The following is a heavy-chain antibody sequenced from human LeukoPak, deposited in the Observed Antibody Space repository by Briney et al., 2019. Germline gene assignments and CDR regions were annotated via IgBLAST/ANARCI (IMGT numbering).Heavy chain of an antibody. J-gene: IGHJ4*02. CDR3: AGYGVYPY. CDR2: FGISGTI. CDR1: GFTVNTYD. V-gene: IGHV3-48*01. Sequence: GGALRLSCAASGFTVNTYDMHWVRQAPGEGPEWIAYFGISGTIYYADSVRGRFTISRDNAKNSLFLQMNSLRVDDTAIYYCAGYGVYPYWGQGTPVTVSS. D-gene: IGHD4-17*01.